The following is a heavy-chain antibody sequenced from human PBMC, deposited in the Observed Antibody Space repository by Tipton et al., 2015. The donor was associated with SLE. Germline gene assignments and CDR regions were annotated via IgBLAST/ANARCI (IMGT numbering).Heavy chain of an antibody. V-gene: IGHV3-7*01. Sequence: LSLTCAASGFTFSSYWMSWVRQAPGKGREWVANIKQDGSEKYYVDSVKGRFTISRDNAKNSLYLQMNSLRAEDTAVYYCARALHSPLAAAGTFDYWGQGTLVTVSS. J-gene: IGHJ4*02. CDR2: IKQDGSEK. D-gene: IGHD6-13*01. CDR3: ARALHSPLAAAGTFDY. CDR1: GFTFSSYW.